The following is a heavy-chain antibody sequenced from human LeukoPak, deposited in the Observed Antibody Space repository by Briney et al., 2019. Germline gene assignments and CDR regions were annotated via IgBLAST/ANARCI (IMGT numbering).Heavy chain of an antibody. J-gene: IGHJ6*03. D-gene: IGHD1-26*01. Sequence: VASVKVSCKASGYTFTGYYMHWVRQAPGQGLEWMGWINPNSGGTNYAQKFQGRVTMTRDTSISTAYMVLSRLRSDDTAVYYCARDRGKGYYYYMDVWGKGTTVTVSS. CDR3: ARDRGKGYYYYMDV. CDR2: INPNSGGT. CDR1: GYTFTGYY. V-gene: IGHV1-2*02.